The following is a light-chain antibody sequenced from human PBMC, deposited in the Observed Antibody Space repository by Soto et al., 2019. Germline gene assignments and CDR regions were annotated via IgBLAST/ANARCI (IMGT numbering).Light chain of an antibody. CDR2: EDF. CDR1: SSDVGRYNL. Sequence: QSVLTQPASVSGSPGQSITISCTGTSSDVGRYNLVSWYQQHPDKAPKLIIYEDFKGPSGVSYRFSGAKSGNTAFLIISGPQAEGEADYYCNSYAGSATNVFGTGTKLTVL. CDR3: NSYAGSATNV. V-gene: IGLV2-23*01. J-gene: IGLJ1*01.